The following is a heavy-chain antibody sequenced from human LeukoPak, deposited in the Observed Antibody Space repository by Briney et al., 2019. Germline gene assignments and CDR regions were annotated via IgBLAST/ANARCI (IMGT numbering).Heavy chain of an antibody. J-gene: IGHJ6*02. V-gene: IGHV3-30*04. D-gene: IGHD2-15*01. Sequence: GRSLRLSCAASGFSFSYYAMNWVRQAPGKGLEGVALISNDGSNKYYADSVKGRFTGSRDKSKNTVSLQMNSLRAEDTAVYYCARPLGDCSGGSCYSEMDVWGQGTTVTVSS. CDR2: ISNDGSNK. CDR3: ARPLGDCSGGSCYSEMDV. CDR1: GFSFSYYA.